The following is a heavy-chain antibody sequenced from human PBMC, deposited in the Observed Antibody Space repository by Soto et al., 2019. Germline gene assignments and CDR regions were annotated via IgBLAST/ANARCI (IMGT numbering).Heavy chain of an antibody. CDR2: VYYSGST. CDR3: ARGYYDSSGQSNTFDI. D-gene: IGHD3-22*01. CDR1: GASISSSY. V-gene: IGHV4-59*01. J-gene: IGHJ3*02. Sequence: SETLSLTCTVSGASISSSYWSWIRQSPGKGLEWIGYVYYSGSTNYNPSLKSRVTISVDTSKNQFSLKLSSVTAADTAVCYCARGYYDSSGQSNTFDIWGRGTMVTVSS.